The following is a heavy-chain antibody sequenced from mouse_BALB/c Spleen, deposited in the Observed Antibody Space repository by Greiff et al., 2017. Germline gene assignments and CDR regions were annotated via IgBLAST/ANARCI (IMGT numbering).Heavy chain of an antibody. CDR1: GYTFSSYW. J-gene: IGHJ4*01. CDR2: ILPGSGST. D-gene: IGHD2-1*01. CDR3: ARRYGNYVDAMDY. Sequence: QVQLKQSGAELMKPGASVKISCNATGYTFSSYWIEWVKQRPGHGLEWIGEILPGSGSTNYNEKFKGKATFTADTSSNTAYMQLSSLTSEDSAVYYCARRYGNYVDAMDYWGQGTSVTVSS. V-gene: IGHV1-9*01.